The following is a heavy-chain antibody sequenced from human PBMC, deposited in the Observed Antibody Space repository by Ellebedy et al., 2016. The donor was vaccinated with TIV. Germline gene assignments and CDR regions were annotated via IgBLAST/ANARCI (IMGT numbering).Heavy chain of an antibody. CDR1: GFTFSSYG. Sequence: GGSLRLXCAASGFTFSSYGMHWVRQAPGKGLEWVAVISYDGSNKYYADSVKGRFTISRDNSKNTLYLQMNSLRAEDTAVYYCAKDHWERSEAYFDYWGQGTLVTVSS. D-gene: IGHD1-26*01. J-gene: IGHJ4*02. CDR3: AKDHWERSEAYFDY. V-gene: IGHV3-30*18. CDR2: ISYDGSNK.